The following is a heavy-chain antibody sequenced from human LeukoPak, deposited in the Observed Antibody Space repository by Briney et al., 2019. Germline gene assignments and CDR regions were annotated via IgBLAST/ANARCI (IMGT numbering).Heavy chain of an antibody. D-gene: IGHD3-10*01. J-gene: IGHJ4*02. V-gene: IGHV3-64D*06. CDR1: GFTFSSSP. Sequence: GGSLRLSCSASGFTFSSSPMHWVRQAPGKGLEYVSSINPSGSFVSYADFAKGRFTISRDNWRNTLYLQMNSLTPDDTAIYYCVREMGSGTHYCLEFWGQGALVTVSA. CDR3: VREMGSGTHYCLEF. CDR2: INPSGSFV.